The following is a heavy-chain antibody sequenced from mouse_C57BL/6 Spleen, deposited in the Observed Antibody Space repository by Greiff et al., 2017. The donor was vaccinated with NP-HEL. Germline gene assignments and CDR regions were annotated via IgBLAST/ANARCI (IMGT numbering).Heavy chain of an antibody. CDR1: GYTFTSYW. D-gene: IGHD1-1*01. J-gene: IGHJ4*01. CDR2: IYPSDSET. V-gene: IGHV1-61*01. Sequence: QVQLQQPGAELVRPGSSVKLSCKASGYTFTSYWMDWVKQRPGQGLEWIGNIYPSDSETHYNQKFKDKATLTVDKSSSTAYMQLSSLTSEDSAVYYCARTTVVEVYAMDYWGQGTSVTVSS. CDR3: ARTTVVEVYAMDY.